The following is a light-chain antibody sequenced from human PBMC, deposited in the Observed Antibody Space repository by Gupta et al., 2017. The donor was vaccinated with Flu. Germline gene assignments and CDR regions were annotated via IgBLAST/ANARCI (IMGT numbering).Light chain of an antibody. CDR1: NRGNYY. V-gene: IGLV3-19*01. Sequence: QGDNRGNYYASWYQQKPGQAPVVVIYGYNDRPSGISDRFSGSRSGNTASLIITGAQAEDEADYYCQSQDSSGNLVVFGGGTKLTVL. CDR2: GYN. J-gene: IGLJ2*01. CDR3: QSQDSSGNLVV.